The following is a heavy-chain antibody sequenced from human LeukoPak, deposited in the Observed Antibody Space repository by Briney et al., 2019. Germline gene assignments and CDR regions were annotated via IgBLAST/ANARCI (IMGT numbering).Heavy chain of an antibody. CDR1: GGSISSSNW. D-gene: IGHD5-12*01. CDR3: AREIVATVGTPYYFDY. CDR2: IYHSGST. Sequence: SETLSLTCAVSGGSISSSNWWSWVRQPPGKGLEWIGEIYHSGSTNYNPSLKSRVTISVDKSKNQFSLKLSSVTAADTAVYYCAREIVATVGTPYYFDYWGQGTLVTVSS. V-gene: IGHV4-4*02. J-gene: IGHJ4*02.